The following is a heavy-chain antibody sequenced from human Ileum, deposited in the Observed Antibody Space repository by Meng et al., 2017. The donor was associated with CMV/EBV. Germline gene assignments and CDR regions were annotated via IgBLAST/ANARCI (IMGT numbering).Heavy chain of an antibody. CDR1: GYTFTSYD. V-gene: IGHV1-8*03. CDR3: ARRLGSQLLRFDI. CDR2: MNPNSGNT. J-gene: IGHJ3*02. D-gene: IGHD2-2*01. Sequence: ASVKVSCKASGYTFTSYDINWLRQATGQGLEWMGWMNPNSGNTGYSQKFQGRVTITRNTSISTAYRELSSLRSEDTAVYYCARRLGSQLLRFDIWGQGTMVTVSS.